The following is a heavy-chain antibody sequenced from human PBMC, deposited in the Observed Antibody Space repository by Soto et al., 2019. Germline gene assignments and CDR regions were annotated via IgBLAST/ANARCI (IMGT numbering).Heavy chain of an antibody. D-gene: IGHD2-21*02. CDR3: VSVEGTHPVTADYYYYAMDA. Sequence: PSLTCTVSGGTITYYYWSWIRQAPGKVLEWVGYIYDSGSANYNPSLKNRVTLSIDRSKNQLSLRLTSVTAADTAVYYCVSVEGTHPVTADYYYYAMDAWGQGTTVTVSS. V-gene: IGHV4-59*01. CDR2: IYDSGSA. CDR1: GGTITYYY. J-gene: IGHJ6*02.